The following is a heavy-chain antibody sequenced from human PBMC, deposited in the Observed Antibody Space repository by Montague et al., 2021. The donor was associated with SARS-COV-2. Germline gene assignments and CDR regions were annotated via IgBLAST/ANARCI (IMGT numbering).Heavy chain of an antibody. CDR1: GGSISSSNW. CDR3: ATRYYSDTRASNGVY. D-gene: IGHD2-8*01. J-gene: IGHJ4*02. Sequence: SETLSLTCAVSGGSISSSNWWSWGRQPPGKGLEWIGEVYHSGSTNYNPSFKSRVTISADKSTNQFSLRLTSVTAADTAVFYCATRYYSDTRASNGVYWGQGALVTVSS. V-gene: IGHV4-4*02. CDR2: VYHSGST.